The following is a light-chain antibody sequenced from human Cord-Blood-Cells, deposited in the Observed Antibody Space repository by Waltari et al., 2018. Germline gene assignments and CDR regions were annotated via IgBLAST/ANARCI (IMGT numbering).Light chain of an antibody. CDR2: EGS. Sequence: QSALTQPASVSGSPGQSITISCTGTSSDVGSYNLVSWYQQPPGKAPKLMIYEGSKRPSGFSNRFPGSKSGNTASLTISGLQAEDEADYYCCSYAGSRVFGGGTKLTVL. CDR1: SSDVGSYNL. CDR3: CSYAGSRV. J-gene: IGLJ3*02. V-gene: IGLV2-23*01.